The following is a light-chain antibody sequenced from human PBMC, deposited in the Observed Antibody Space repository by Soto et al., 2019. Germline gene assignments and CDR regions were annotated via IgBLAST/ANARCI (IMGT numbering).Light chain of an antibody. CDR2: WAS. Sequence: DIVMTQSPDSLAVSLGERATINCKSSQSVLYSSNNKNYLAWYQQKPGQPPKLLSSWASTRESEVPDRFSGSGSGTDFTLTISSLQAEDVAVYYCQQYYSTPYTFGQGTKLEIK. CDR3: QQYYSTPYT. J-gene: IGKJ2*01. V-gene: IGKV4-1*01. CDR1: QSVLYSSNNKNY.